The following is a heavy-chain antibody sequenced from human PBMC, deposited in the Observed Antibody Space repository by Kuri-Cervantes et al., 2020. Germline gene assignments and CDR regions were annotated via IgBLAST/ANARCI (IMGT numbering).Heavy chain of an antibody. CDR3: AKLNARVVAAKLTTHIDY. Sequence: ASVKVSCKASGYTFTSYGISWVRQAPGQGLEWMGWISAYNGNTNYAQKLQGRVTMTTDTSTSTAYMELRSLRSDDTAVYYCAKLNARVVAAKLTTHIDYWGQGTLVTVSS. CDR2: ISAYNGNT. CDR1: GYTFTSYG. J-gene: IGHJ4*02. D-gene: IGHD2-15*01. V-gene: IGHV1-18*01.